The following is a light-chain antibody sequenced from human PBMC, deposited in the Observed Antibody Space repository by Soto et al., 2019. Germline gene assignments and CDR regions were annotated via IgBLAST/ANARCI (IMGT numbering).Light chain of an antibody. CDR3: QQYNSYSWT. Sequence: TQSPSTLSASVGGRVTSTCPASQSISSWLAWYQQKPGKAPKLLIYDASSLESGVPSRFSGSGSGTEFTLTISSLQPDDFATYYCQQYNSYSWTFGQGTKVDIK. J-gene: IGKJ1*01. CDR2: DAS. V-gene: IGKV1-5*01. CDR1: QSISSW.